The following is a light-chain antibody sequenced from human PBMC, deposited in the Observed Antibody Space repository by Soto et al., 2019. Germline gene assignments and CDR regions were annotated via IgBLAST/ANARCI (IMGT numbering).Light chain of an antibody. CDR2: KAS. J-gene: IGKJ3*01. CDR3: QQYNSYPTP. Sequence: DIQLTQSPSTLSGSVGDRFTITCRASQTISSWLSWYQHKPGKAPKLLIYKASSLESGVPSIFSGIGSGAEISLTTSSLQPDDFATYNCQQYNSYPTPFAPGTKGIS. CDR1: QTISSW. V-gene: IGKV1-5*03.